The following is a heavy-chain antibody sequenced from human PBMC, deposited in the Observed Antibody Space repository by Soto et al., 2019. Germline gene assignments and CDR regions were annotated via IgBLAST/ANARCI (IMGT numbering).Heavy chain of an antibody. V-gene: IGHV4-39*01. D-gene: IGHD2-2*01. J-gene: IGHJ5*02. CDR2: IYYSGST. CDR3: APDRAYCSSTSCLRGSWFDP. Sequence: QLQLQESGPGLVKPSETLSLTCTVSGGSISSSSYYWGWIRQPPGKGLEWIGSIYYSGSTYYNPSLKSRVTISVDTSKNQFSLKLSSVTAADTAVYYCAPDRAYCSSTSCLRGSWFDPWGQGTLVTVSS. CDR1: GGSISSSSYY.